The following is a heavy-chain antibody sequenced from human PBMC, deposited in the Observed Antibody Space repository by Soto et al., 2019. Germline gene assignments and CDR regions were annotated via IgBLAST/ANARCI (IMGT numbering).Heavy chain of an antibody. V-gene: IGHV4-4*07. CDR2: FSLSGDT. CDR1: GDSIRAFY. CDR3: AREVKQRLGYYYIGLDV. Sequence: QVQLQESGPGLVKPSETVSLTCAVSGDSIRAFYWSWFRQPAGGGLEWIGRFSLSGDTEYNPSLRSRLSMSFDTSKSQFSLRLPSVTAADTAVSYCAREVKQRLGYYYIGLDVWGQGTTVTVSS. J-gene: IGHJ6*01. D-gene: IGHD6-25*01.